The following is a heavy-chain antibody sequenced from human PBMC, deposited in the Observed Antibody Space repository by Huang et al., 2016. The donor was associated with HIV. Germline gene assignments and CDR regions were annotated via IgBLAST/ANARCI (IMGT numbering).Heavy chain of an antibody. CDR1: GYTFTSYA. Sequence: QVQLVQSGSELKKPRASVKVSCKASGYTFTSYAMNWVGQAHGQGLEGMGWINTNTGNPTYGQGFTGRFVFSLDTAVSTAYLQISSLKAEDTAVYYCARGLYSSSWAPFDYWGQGTLVTVSS. D-gene: IGHD6-13*01. V-gene: IGHV7-4-1*02. J-gene: IGHJ4*02. CDR2: INTNTGNP. CDR3: ARGLYSSSWAPFDY.